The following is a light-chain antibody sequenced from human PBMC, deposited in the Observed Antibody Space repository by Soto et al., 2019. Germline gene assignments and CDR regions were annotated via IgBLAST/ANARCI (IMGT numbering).Light chain of an antibody. CDR3: MQTVQFPWT. CDR1: QSLVFSDGKTY. Sequence: DIVMTQTPLSLSVTPGQPASISCKSRQSLVFSDGKTYFYWYLQKPGQPPQLLIYGVSNRFSGVPDRFSGSASGTDFTLKISRVEAEDSGIYYCMQTVQFPWTFGQGPKVEIK. V-gene: IGKV2D-29*01. J-gene: IGKJ1*01. CDR2: GVS.